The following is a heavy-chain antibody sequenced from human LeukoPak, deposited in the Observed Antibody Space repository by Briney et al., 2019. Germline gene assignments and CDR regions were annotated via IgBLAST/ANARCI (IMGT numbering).Heavy chain of an antibody. V-gene: IGHV3-23*01. J-gene: IGHJ5*02. CDR1: GFTFSSYA. D-gene: IGHD1-26*01. CDR3: AKSSWELPPYDWFDP. Sequence: PGGSLRLSCAASGFTFSSYAMSWVRQAPGKGLEWVSAISGSGGSTYYADSVKGRFTISRDNSKNTLYLQMNSLRAEDTAVYYCAKSSWELPPYDWFDPWAREPWSPSPQ. CDR2: ISGSGGST.